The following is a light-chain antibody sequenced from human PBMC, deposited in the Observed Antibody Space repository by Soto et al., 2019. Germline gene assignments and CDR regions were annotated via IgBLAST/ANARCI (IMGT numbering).Light chain of an antibody. J-gene: IGKJ1*01. CDR1: QSVSSSY. V-gene: IGKV3-20*01. CDR3: QQYGSSPQT. Sequence: EIVLTHSPGTLSLSPGERATLSCRASQSVSSSYLAWYQQKPGQAPRLLIYGASSRATGIPDRFSGSGSGTDFPLTISRLEPEDFAVYYCQQYGSSPQTFGQGTKVEIK. CDR2: GAS.